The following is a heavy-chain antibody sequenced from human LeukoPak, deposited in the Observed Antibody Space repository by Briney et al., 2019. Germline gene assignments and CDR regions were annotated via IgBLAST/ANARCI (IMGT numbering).Heavy chain of an antibody. CDR3: ARDRGGYNWYFDL. J-gene: IGHJ2*01. CDR1: GGPISSNY. Sequence: SETLSLPCTVSGGPISSNYWNWIRQPAGKGLEWIGRMYSSGSTNYNPSLNSRVTMSVDTSNNQFSLKLSSVTAAYSAVYYCARDRGGYNWYFDLWGRGTLVTVSS. CDR2: MYSSGST. D-gene: IGHD5-12*01. V-gene: IGHV4-4*07.